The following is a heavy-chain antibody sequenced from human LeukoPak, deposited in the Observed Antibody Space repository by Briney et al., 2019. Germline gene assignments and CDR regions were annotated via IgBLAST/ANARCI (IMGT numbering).Heavy chain of an antibody. CDR2: ISDNGGNT. V-gene: IGHV3-21*01. J-gene: IGHJ4*02. CDR1: GFTFSIYG. D-gene: IGHD3-9*01. CDR3: AREYYDILTGYYKGGEFDY. Sequence: GGSLRLSCAASGFTFSIYGMGWVRQAPGKGLEWVSSISDNGGNTYYADSVKGRFTISRDNAKNSLYLQMNSLRAEDTAVYYCAREYYDILTGYYKGGEFDYWGQGTLVTVSS.